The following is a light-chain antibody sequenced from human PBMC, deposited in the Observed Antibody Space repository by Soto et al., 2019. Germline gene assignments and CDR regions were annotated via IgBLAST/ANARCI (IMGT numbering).Light chain of an antibody. CDR2: EVS. V-gene: IGLV2-14*01. CDR1: SSDVGVYNF. Sequence: QSVLTQPASVSESPGQSITISCTGTSSDVGVYNFVSWYQHHPGKAPKLMIYEVSNRPSGISNRFSGSRSGNTASLTISGLQAEDEADYYCNSYTSSSNYVFGTGTKVTVL. CDR3: NSYTSSSNYV. J-gene: IGLJ1*01.